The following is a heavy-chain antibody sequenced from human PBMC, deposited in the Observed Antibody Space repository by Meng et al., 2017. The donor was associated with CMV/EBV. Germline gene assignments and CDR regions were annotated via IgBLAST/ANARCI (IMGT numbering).Heavy chain of an antibody. CDR1: GFTFGDYA. CDR2: IRSKAYGGTT. V-gene: IGHV3-49*04. CDR3: TRATVTTYYYYYYGMDV. Sequence: GESLKISCTASGFTFGDYAMSWVRQAPGKGLEWVGFIRSKAYGGTTEYAASVKGRFTISRDDSKSIAYLQMNSLKTEDTAVYYCTRATVTTYYYYYYGMDVWGQGTTVPSP. J-gene: IGHJ6*02. D-gene: IGHD4-11*01.